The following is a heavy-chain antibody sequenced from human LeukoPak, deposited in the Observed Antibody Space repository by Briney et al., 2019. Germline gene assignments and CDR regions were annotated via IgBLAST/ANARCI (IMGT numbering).Heavy chain of an antibody. CDR1: GFTFSSYS. CDR3: AKDPGGRNGYTY. Sequence: GGSLRLSCAASGFTFSSYSMNWVRQAPGKGLEWVSSISSSSSYIYYADSVKGRFTISRDNAKNMLYLQMNSLRAEDTAVYYCAKDPGGRNGYTYWGQGTLVTVSS. J-gene: IGHJ4*02. V-gene: IGHV3-21*01. CDR2: ISSSSSYI. D-gene: IGHD1-26*01.